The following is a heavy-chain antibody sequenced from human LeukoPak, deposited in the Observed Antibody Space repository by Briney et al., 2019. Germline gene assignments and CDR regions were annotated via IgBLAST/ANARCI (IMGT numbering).Heavy chain of an antibody. CDR2: IYHSGST. CDR1: GGSISSGGYS. V-gene: IGHV4-30-2*01. D-gene: IGHD3-22*01. CDR3: ARGDYYDSSGYFI. J-gene: IGHJ3*02. Sequence: SQTLSLTWAVSGGSISSGGYSWSWIRQPPGKGLEWIGYIYHSGSTYYNPSLKSRVTISVDRSKNQFSLKLSSVTAADTAVYYCARGDYYDSSGYFIWGQGTMVTVSS.